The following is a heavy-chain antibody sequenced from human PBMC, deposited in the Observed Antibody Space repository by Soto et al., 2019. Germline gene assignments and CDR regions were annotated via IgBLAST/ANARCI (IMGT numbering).Heavy chain of an antibody. CDR3: ARSGLTLGELSLCPY. CDR1: GSSFYSYS. D-gene: IGHD3-16*02. J-gene: IGHJ4*02. Sequence: PGGSLRLSCFASGSSFYSYSLNGVRPAPGGALQWVSSITTASRYIYYADSVKGRFTISRDNSKNSLFLQMNSLRAEDTGVYYCARSGLTLGELSLCPYWGQGILVTVSS. V-gene: IGHV3-21*06. CDR2: ITTASRYI.